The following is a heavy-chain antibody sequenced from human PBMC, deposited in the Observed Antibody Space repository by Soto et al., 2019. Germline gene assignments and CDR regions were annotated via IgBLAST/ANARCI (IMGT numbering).Heavy chain of an antibody. CDR1: GFTFSSYS. Sequence: EVQLVESGGGLVKPGGSLRLSCAASGFTFSSYSMNWVRQAPGKGLEWVSSISSSSSYIYYADSVKGRFTISRDNAKKSLYLQMNSLRAEDTAVYYCAREGSYYDILTGYYNYAFDIWGQGTMVTVSS. CDR2: ISSSSSYI. CDR3: AREGSYYDILTGYYNYAFDI. D-gene: IGHD3-9*01. J-gene: IGHJ3*02. V-gene: IGHV3-21*01.